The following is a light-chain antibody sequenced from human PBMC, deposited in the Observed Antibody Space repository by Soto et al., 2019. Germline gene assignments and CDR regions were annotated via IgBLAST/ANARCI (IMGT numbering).Light chain of an antibody. CDR3: QQSVNTPPT. J-gene: IGKJ4*01. V-gene: IGKV1-39*01. CDR2: AAS. Sequence: DIAMSQSPSSLSASVGHRVTITCRASQSLNRWLAWYQQKPGKAPKLLIYAASSLQSGVPSRFSGSGSGTDFTLTISNLQPEDFVSYFCQQSVNTPPTFGGGTKVDI. CDR1: QSLNRW.